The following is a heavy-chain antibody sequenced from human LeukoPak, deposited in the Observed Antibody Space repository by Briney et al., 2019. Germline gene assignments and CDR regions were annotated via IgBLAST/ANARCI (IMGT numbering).Heavy chain of an antibody. CDR2: ISGSGGTT. Sequence: GGSLRLSCAASGFIFSTYDMSGVRQAPGKGLEGVSGISGSGGTTYDADSVKGRFTISRDNSKNTLYLQMNSLRAEDTAVYYCAKDRGGYCSGGSCQGAFHYWGQGTLVTVSS. CDR1: GFIFSTYD. J-gene: IGHJ4*02. V-gene: IGHV3-23*01. D-gene: IGHD2-15*01. CDR3: AKDRGGYCSGGSCQGAFHY.